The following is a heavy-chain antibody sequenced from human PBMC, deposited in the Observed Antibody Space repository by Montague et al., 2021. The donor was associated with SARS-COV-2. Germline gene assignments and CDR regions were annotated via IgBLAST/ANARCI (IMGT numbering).Heavy chain of an antibody. J-gene: IGHJ6*02. D-gene: IGHD3-9*01. CDR3: VRHSHHDGLNGPPDV. CDR2: VLYNKGT. V-gene: IGHV4-59*08. Sequence: SETLSLTCTVSSVSVTDYYWSWIRQPPGKGLEWVGDVLYNKGTNFNPSLKSRVAISVDTSKNQFSPRLTSVAAADTAFYYCVRHSHHDGLNGPPDVWDHGTMVTVSS. CDR1: SVSVTDYY.